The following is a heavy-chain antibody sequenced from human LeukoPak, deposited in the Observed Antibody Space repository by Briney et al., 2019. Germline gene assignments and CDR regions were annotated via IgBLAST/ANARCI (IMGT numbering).Heavy chain of an antibody. D-gene: IGHD2-2*01. J-gene: IGHJ4*02. CDR2: IRSKTNNYAT. CDR1: MFTFSGSA. Sequence: GSLRLSCAASMFTFSGSAIHWVRQRPGKGLEWVGRIRSKTNNYATAYAVSVRGRFTISRDDSRNMAYLQMNSLKNEDTAVYYCARGLPATLLDYWGQGTLVTVSS. V-gene: IGHV3-73*01. CDR3: ARGLPATLLDY.